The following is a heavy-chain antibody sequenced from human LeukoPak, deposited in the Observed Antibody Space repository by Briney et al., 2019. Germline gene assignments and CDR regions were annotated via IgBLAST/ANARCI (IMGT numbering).Heavy chain of an antibody. Sequence: SQTLSLTCTVSGGSISSGSYYWSWIRQPAGKGLEWIGRISTSGSTNYNPSLKSRVTISVDTSKNQFSLKLSSVTAADTAVYYCARDILTGLDYWGQGTLVTVSS. CDR2: ISTSGST. V-gene: IGHV4-61*02. CDR3: ARDILTGLDY. D-gene: IGHD3-9*01. J-gene: IGHJ4*02. CDR1: GGSISSGSYY.